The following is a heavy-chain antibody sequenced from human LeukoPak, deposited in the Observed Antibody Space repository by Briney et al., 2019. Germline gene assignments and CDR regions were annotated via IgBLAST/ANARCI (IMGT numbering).Heavy chain of an antibody. V-gene: IGHV4-38-2*02. CDR1: GYSVSSASY. J-gene: IGHJ4*02. CDR2: IYYGGST. D-gene: IGHD6-6*01. CDR3: ARGLGSSSSY. Sequence: SETLSLTCTVSGYSVSSASYWTWIRQPPGKGLEWIGSIYYGGSTYYTPSLKSRVTISVDTSKNQFSLKLSSVTAADTAVYYCARGLGSSSSYWGQGTLVTVSS.